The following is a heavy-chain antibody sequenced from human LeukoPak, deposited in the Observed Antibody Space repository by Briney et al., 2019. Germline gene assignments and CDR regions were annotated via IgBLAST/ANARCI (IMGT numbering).Heavy chain of an antibody. Sequence: PSETLSLTCTVSGGSISSYYWSWIRQPPGKGLEWIGYIYYSGSTNYNPSLKSRVTISVDTSQSQFSLKLSSVTAAYTAVYYCARLVVRAFDIWGQGTMVTVSS. CDR1: GGSISSYY. J-gene: IGHJ3*02. D-gene: IGHD2-21*01. CDR2: IYYSGST. CDR3: ARLVVRAFDI. V-gene: IGHV4-59*01.